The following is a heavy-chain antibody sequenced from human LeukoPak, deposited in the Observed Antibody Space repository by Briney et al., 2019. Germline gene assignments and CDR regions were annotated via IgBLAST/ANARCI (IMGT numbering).Heavy chain of an antibody. J-gene: IGHJ4*02. CDR2: ISSSSSTI. V-gene: IGHV3-48*02. Sequence: GGSLRLSCAASGFTFSNYDMNWVRQPPGKGLEWVSYISSSSSTIYYADSVKGRFTISRDNAKNSLYLQMNSLRDEDTAVYYCASLLYYSNYIWGQGTLVTVSS. CDR1: GFTFSNYD. D-gene: IGHD4-11*01. CDR3: ASLLYYSNYI.